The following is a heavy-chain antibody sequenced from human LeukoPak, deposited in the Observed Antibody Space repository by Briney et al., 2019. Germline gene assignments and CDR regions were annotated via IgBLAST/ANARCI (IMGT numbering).Heavy chain of an antibody. CDR2: IKQDGSQR. CDR3: ARRTSSNMFDY. J-gene: IGHJ4*02. D-gene: IGHD2-2*01. V-gene: IGHV3-7*05. CDR1: GFTFSDYW. Sequence: PGGSLRLSCAASGFTFSDYWMSWVRQAPGKGLEWVANIKQDGSQRYYVDSVKGRFTISRDNAENSLYLQMNSLKASDTAMYYCARRTSSNMFDYWGQGTLVTVSS.